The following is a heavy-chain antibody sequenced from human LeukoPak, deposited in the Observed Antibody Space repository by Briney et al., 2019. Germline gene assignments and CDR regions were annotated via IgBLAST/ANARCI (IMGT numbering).Heavy chain of an antibody. J-gene: IGHJ4*02. V-gene: IGHV5-51*01. CDR3: ARLSSGGEGGYYFDY. CDR2: IYPGDSDT. D-gene: IGHD6-19*01. Sequence: GESLKISCKGSGYSFTSYWIVWVRQMPGKGLEWMGIIYPGDSDTRYSPSFRGQVTISADKSSSTAYLQWSSLKASDTAMYYCARLSSGGEGGYYFDYWGQGTLVTVSS. CDR1: GYSFTSYW.